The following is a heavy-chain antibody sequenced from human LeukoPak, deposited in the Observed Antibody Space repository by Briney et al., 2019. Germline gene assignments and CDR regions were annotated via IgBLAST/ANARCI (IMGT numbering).Heavy chain of an antibody. D-gene: IGHD3-16*01. V-gene: IGHV1-2*02. CDR1: GYTFTGYY. Sequence: ASVKVSCKASGYTFTGYYMRWVRQAPGQGLEWMGWINPNSGGTNYAQKFQGRVTMTRDTSISTAYMELSRLRSDDTAVYYCARVYLSGGEGYYFDYWGQGTLVTVSS. CDR3: ARVYLSGGEGYYFDY. J-gene: IGHJ4*02. CDR2: INPNSGGT.